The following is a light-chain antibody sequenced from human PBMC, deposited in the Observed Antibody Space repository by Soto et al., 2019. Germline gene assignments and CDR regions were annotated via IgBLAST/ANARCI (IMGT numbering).Light chain of an antibody. CDR3: QQYNTWPPT. J-gene: IGKJ1*01. CDR1: QSVRSN. Sequence: EIVMTQSPATLSVSPGERVTLSCRASQSVRSNLAWYQQKPGQAPRLLIYGASTRATGIPARFSGSGSGTEFTLTISSLQSEDFALYYCQQYNTWPPTVGQGTKVEIK. V-gene: IGKV3-15*01. CDR2: GAS.